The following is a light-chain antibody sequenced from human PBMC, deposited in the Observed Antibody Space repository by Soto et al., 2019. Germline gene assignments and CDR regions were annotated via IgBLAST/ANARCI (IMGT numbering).Light chain of an antibody. J-gene: IGLJ2*01. CDR3: AAWDDSLRGGL. CDR1: SSNIGSNF. CDR2: SNI. Sequence: QSVLPQPPSASGTTGQRVTISCSGSSSNIGSNFVYWYKQLPGTAPKLLIYSNIQRPSGVPDRFSGSKSGTSASLAISGLRSEDEAEYYCAAWDDSLRGGLFGGGTKLTVL. V-gene: IGLV1-47*01.